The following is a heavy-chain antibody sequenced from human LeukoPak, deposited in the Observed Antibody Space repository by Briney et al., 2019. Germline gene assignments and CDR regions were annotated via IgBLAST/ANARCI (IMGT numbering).Heavy chain of an antibody. CDR2: IYYSGST. CDR1: GGSISSYY. V-gene: IGHV4-59*01. J-gene: IGHJ4*02. D-gene: IGHD6-13*01. Sequence: SETLSLTCTVSGGSISSYYWSWIRQPPGKGLEWIGYIYYSGSTNYNPSLKSRVTISVDTSKNQFSLKLSSVTAADTAVYYCARGLMMAVAGRGEFHYWGQGTLVTVSS. CDR3: ARGLMMAVAGRGEFHY.